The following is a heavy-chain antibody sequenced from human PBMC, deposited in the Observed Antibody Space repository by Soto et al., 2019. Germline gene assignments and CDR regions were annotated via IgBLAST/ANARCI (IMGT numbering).Heavy chain of an antibody. Sequence: SETLSLTCSVSGGSVTNYYWSWIRQPPGKGLEWIGYIYYTGSTNYNPSLKSRVTISADTSKNHFSLKLSSVTAADTAVYYCARRPGIAAAASNWFDPWGQGTLVTVSS. CDR2: IYYTGST. CDR3: ARRPGIAAAASNWFDP. V-gene: IGHV4-59*02. J-gene: IGHJ5*02. CDR1: GGSVTNYY. D-gene: IGHD6-13*01.